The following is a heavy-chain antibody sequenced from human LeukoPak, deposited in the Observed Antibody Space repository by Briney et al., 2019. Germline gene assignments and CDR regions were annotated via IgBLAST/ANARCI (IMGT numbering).Heavy chain of an antibody. V-gene: IGHV3-30-3*01. D-gene: IGHD6-19*01. J-gene: IGHJ4*02. CDR1: GFTFSSYA. CDR2: ISYDGSNK. Sequence: GRSLRLSYAASGFTFSSYAMHWVRQAPGKGLEWVAVISYDGSNKYYADSVKGRFTISRDNSKNTLYLQMNSLRAEDTAVYYCARRLAYSSGWYDDPFDYWGQGTLVTVSS. CDR3: ARRLAYSSGWYDDPFDY.